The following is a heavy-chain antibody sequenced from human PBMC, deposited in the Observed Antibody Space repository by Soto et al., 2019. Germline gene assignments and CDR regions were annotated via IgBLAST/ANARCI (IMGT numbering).Heavy chain of an antibody. CDR1: GFTFNSFW. J-gene: IGHJ6*02. CDR3: XXXXXXXXXXGV. Sequence: EVQLVESGGGLVQPGGSLRLSCAASGFTFNSFWMSWVRQAPVKGVEWVGNIKQDGSEKNYVDSVKGRFTISRDNAKNSLYLQMLSLRAEXXXVXXXXXXXXXXXXXGVXGQGNTVVVSS. CDR2: IKQDGSEK. V-gene: IGHV3-7*01.